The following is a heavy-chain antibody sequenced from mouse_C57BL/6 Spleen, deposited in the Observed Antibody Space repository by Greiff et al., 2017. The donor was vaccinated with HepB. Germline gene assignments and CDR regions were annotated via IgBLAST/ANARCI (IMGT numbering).Heavy chain of an antibody. Sequence: QVQLKQPGAELVKPGASVKLSCKASGYTFTSYWMQWVKQRPGQGLEWIGEIDPSDSYTNYNQKFKGKATLTVDTSSSTAYMQLSSLTSEDSAVYYCARRALITCFDYWGQGTTLTVSS. V-gene: IGHV1-50*01. CDR2: IDPSDSYT. CDR1: GYTFTSYW. D-gene: IGHD1-1*01. CDR3: ARRALITCFDY. J-gene: IGHJ2*01.